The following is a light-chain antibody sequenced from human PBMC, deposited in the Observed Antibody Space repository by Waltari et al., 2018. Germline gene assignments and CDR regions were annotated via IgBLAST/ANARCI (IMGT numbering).Light chain of an antibody. CDR3: QQYYKTPS. V-gene: IGKV4-1*01. CDR2: WAS. CDR1: QDILYNSNNKNY. Sequence: DIVITQSPGSLVVSMGERATINCKSGQDILYNSNNKNYLAWYQHKPGQSPKLLFYWASTRASGVPDRFSGSGSGTDFTLTISRVQAEDVAIYYCQQYYKTPSFGGGTKVE. J-gene: IGKJ4*01.